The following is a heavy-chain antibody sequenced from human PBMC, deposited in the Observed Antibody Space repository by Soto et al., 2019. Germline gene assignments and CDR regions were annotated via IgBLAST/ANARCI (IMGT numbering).Heavy chain of an antibody. V-gene: IGHV3-30*18. J-gene: IGHJ6*02. CDR3: AKVQYGSYYDFWSGYYSDYYYYGMDV. CDR2: ISYDGSNK. CDR1: RLTFSSYG. D-gene: IGHD3-3*01. Sequence: PGGSLRLSCAASRLTFSSYGMHWVRQAPGKGLEWVAVISYDGSNKYYADSVKGRFTISRDNSKNTLYLQMNSLRAEDTAVYYCAKVQYGSYYDFWSGYYSDYYYYGMDVWGQGTTVTVSS.